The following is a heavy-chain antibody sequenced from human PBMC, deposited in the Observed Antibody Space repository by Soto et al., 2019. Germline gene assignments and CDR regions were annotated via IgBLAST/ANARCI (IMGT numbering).Heavy chain of an antibody. J-gene: IGHJ4*02. CDR1: GFTFSSYG. CDR2: ISYDGSNK. V-gene: IGHV3-30*18. CDR3: AKDPDLGVVTLALDY. D-gene: IGHD3-3*01. Sequence: QVQLVESGGGVVQPGRSLRLSCAASGFTFSSYGMHWVRQAPGKGLEWVAVISYDGSNKYFADSVKGRFTISRDNSKNTLYLQMNSLRAEDTAMYYCAKDPDLGVVTLALDYWGQGTLVTVSS.